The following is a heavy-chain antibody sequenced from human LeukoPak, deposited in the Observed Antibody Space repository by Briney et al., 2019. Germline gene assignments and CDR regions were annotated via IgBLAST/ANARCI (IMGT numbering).Heavy chain of an antibody. J-gene: IGHJ4*02. D-gene: IGHD6-19*01. V-gene: IGHV3-23*01. Sequence: GGTLRLSCAASGFTFSSYGMSWVRQAPGKGLEWVSAISGSGGSTYYADSVKGRFTISRDNSKNTPYLQMNSLRAEDTAVYYCAKDGKYSSGWYYFDYWGQGTLVTVSS. CDR1: GFTFSSYG. CDR2: ISGSGGST. CDR3: AKDGKYSSGWYYFDY.